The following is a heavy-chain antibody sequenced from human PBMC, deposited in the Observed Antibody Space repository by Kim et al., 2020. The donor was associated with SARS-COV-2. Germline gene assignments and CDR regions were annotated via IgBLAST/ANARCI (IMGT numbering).Heavy chain of an antibody. CDR3: ARGPKTARAYYKTSNYYF. CDR2: VCNSGRT. D-gene: IGHD3-9*01. J-gene: IGHJ4*01. CDR1: GGSISSYC. V-gene: IGHV4-59*08. Sequence: SETLSLTCAVSGGSISSYCWSWIRQPPGKGLQWIGYVCNSGRTNYNPSLKSRVTISVGTANNHFSLKLTSLTAADTAVYYCARGPKTARAYYKTSNYYF.